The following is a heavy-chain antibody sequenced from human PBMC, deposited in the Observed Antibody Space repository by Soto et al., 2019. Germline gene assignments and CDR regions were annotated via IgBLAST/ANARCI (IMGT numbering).Heavy chain of an antibody. D-gene: IGHD1-26*01. CDR3: ASGSGSYPAEYFQH. CDR1: EFTFSDHY. Sequence: PGGSLRLSCAASEFTFSDHYMDWVRQAPGKGLEWVAVTSYDGSNKYYVDSVKGRFSISRDNSKNTLYLQMNSLRAEDTAVYYCASGSGSYPAEYFQHWGQGTLVTVSS. J-gene: IGHJ1*01. CDR2: TSYDGSNK. V-gene: IGHV3-30*03.